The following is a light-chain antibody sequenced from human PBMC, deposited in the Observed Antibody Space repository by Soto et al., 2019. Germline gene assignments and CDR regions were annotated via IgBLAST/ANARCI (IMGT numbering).Light chain of an antibody. J-gene: IGKJ1*01. CDR2: GAS. Sequence: EIVMTQSPATLSVSPGERATLSCRASQSVISSLAWYQQTPGQAPRLLIYGASTRATAIPARFSGSGSGTEITLTISSLQSEDFAVYYCQQYDDWPWTFGQGTKVEIK. CDR3: QQYDDWPWT. V-gene: IGKV3-15*01. CDR1: QSVISS.